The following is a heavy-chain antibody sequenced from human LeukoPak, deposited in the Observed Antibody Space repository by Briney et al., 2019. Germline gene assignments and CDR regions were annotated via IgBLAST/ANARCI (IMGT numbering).Heavy chain of an antibody. V-gene: IGHV4-30-4*01. J-gene: IGHJ3*02. CDR3: ARAYSYEDGDAFDI. Sequence: SQTLSLTCTVSGGSISSGDDSWSWIRQPPRKGLECLGYIYYGGSPHYNPSLRSRVTISVDTSKNQFSLKLDSVTAADTAVYFCARAYSYEDGDAFDIWGQGTVVTVSS. CDR2: IYYGGSP. CDR1: GGSISSGDDS. D-gene: IGHD5-18*01.